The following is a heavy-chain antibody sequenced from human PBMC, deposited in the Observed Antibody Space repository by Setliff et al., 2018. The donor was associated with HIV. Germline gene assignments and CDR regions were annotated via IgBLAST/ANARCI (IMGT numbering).Heavy chain of an antibody. Sequence: SETLSLTCTVSGGSISGFYWNWIRQSAGKGLQWIGRIYDSGITYYNSSLKSRVTISVDTSKNQFSLNLTSVTAADTAVYYCARLGYSGSLVGAFDIWGQGTMVT. CDR2: IYDSGIT. CDR3: ARLGYSGSLVGAFDI. D-gene: IGHD1-26*01. CDR1: GGSISGFY. J-gene: IGHJ3*02. V-gene: IGHV4-4*07.